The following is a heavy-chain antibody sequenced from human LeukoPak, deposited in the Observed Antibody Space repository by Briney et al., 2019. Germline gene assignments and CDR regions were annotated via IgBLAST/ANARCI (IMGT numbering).Heavy chain of an antibody. V-gene: IGHV1-18*01. CDR2: ISASYDDT. Sequence: GASVKVSCKTSGYTFTSYGISWVRQAPGQGLEWMGWISASYDDTRFAQRLQGRVSMTTDTSTNTAYMDLTSLTSDDTAVYYCARGPYCSGGGCYSQYFDYWGQGTLVTVSS. CDR1: GYTFTSYG. D-gene: IGHD2-15*01. J-gene: IGHJ4*02. CDR3: ARGPYCSGGGCYSQYFDY.